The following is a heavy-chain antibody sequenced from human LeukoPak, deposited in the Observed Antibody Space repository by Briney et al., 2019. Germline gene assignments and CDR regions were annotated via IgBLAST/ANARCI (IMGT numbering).Heavy chain of an antibody. D-gene: IGHD6-13*01. Sequence: PGRSLRLSCAASGFTFSSYGMHWVRQAPGKGLEWVAVIWYDGSNKHYADSVKGRFTISRDNSKNTLYLQMNSLRAEDTAVYYCARDQRIFGSSWVFDYWGQGTLVTVSS. CDR1: GFTFSSYG. CDR2: IWYDGSNK. V-gene: IGHV3-33*01. J-gene: IGHJ4*02. CDR3: ARDQRIFGSSWVFDY.